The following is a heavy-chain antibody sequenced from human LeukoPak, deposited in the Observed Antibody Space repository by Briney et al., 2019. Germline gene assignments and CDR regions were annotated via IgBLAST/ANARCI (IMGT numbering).Heavy chain of an antibody. CDR2: ISGSGGST. CDR1: GFTFSSYG. Sequence: PGGSLRLSCAASGFTFSSYGMSWVRQAPGKGLEWVTAISGSGGSTYYADSVKGRFTISRDNSKNTLYLQMNSLRAEDTAVYYCAKGGLKFRYYYYHYMDVWGKGTTVTVSS. V-gene: IGHV3-23*01. CDR3: AKGGLKFRYYYYHYMDV. D-gene: IGHD5-12*01. J-gene: IGHJ6*03.